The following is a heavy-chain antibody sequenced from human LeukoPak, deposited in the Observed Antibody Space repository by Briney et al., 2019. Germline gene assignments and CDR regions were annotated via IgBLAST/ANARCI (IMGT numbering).Heavy chain of an antibody. Sequence: ASVKVSCKASGGTFSSYAISWVRQAPGQGLEWMGWINPNSGGTNYAQKFQGRVTMTRDTSISTAYMELSRLRSDDTAVYYCARELQGIAVAGRADYWGQGTLVTVSS. J-gene: IGHJ4*02. V-gene: IGHV1-2*02. CDR3: ARELQGIAVAGRADY. CDR1: GGTFSSYA. CDR2: INPNSGGT. D-gene: IGHD6-19*01.